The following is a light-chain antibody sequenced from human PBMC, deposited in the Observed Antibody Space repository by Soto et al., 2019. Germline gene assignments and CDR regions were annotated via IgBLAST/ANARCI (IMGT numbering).Light chain of an antibody. V-gene: IGLV2-8*01. Sequence: QSVLTQPPSASGSPGQSVTISCTGTSSDVGGYNYVSWYQQHPGKAPKLMIYEVSKRPSGVPDRFSGSKSGNTASLTVSGLQAEDEADYYCSSYADINNVVLGGGTK. CDR1: SSDVGGYNY. CDR2: EVS. J-gene: IGLJ2*01. CDR3: SSYADINNVV.